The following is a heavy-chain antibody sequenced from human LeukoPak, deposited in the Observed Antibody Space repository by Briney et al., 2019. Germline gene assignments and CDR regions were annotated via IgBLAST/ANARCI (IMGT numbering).Heavy chain of an antibody. J-gene: IGHJ4*02. V-gene: IGHV1-2*02. Sequence: EASVKVSCKASGYTFTSYYMHWVRQAPGQGLEWMGINNPNSGGTNYAQKFQGRVTMTRDTSISTAYMELSRLRSDDTAVYYCARELAAAGTRWGQGTLVTVSS. CDR2: NNPNSGGT. CDR1: GYTFTSYY. CDR3: ARELAAAGTR. D-gene: IGHD6-13*01.